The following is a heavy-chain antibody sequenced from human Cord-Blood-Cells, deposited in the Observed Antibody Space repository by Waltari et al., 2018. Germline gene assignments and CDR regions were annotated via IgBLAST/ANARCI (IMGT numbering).Heavy chain of an antibody. CDR2: IYYSGST. Sequence: QVQLQESGPGLVKPSETLSLPCPVSGGSISSYYWSWIRQPPGKGLEWIGYIYYSGSTNYNPSLKSRVTISVDTSKNQFSLKLSSVTAADTAVYYCARGYLSYYFDYWGQGTLVTVSS. V-gene: IGHV4-59*01. CDR3: ARGYLSYYFDY. D-gene: IGHD1-1*01. CDR1: GGSISSYY. J-gene: IGHJ4*02.